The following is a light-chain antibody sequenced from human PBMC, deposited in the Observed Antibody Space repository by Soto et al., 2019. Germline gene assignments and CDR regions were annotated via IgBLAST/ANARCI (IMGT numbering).Light chain of an antibody. CDR1: SSDIGRYNY. CDR2: DVS. V-gene: IGLV2-14*01. J-gene: IGLJ1*01. Sequence: QSVLTQPASVSGSPGQPITISCIGTSSDIGRYNYVSWYQQYPGKAPKFIIYDVSNRPSGVSNRFSGSKSGNTASLTISGLQAEDEADYYCSSYISSSTYVFGTGTKVTVL. CDR3: SSYISSSTYV.